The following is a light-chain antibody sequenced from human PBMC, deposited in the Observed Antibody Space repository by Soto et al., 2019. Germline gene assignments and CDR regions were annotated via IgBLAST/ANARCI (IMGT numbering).Light chain of an antibody. CDR2: GAS. CDR3: QQYNEWPRT. CDR1: QSVSRN. J-gene: IGKJ1*01. Sequence: EIVMTQSPATLSVSPGERATLSCRASQSVSRNLAWYQQKPGQAPRLLIYGASPRAGTIPDRFSGSGSGTEFTLTISSLQSEDFAVYYCQQYNEWPRTFGQGTRVEFK. V-gene: IGKV3-15*01.